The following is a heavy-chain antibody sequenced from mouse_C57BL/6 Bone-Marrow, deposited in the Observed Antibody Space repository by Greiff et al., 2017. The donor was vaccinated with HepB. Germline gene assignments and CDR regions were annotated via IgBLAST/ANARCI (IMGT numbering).Heavy chain of an antibody. CDR3: ARAYYSNYVFAY. V-gene: IGHV1-50*01. Sequence: QVQLQQPGAELVKPGASVKLSCKASGYTFTSYWMQWVKQRPGQGLEWIGEIDPSDSYTNYNQKFKGKATLTVDTSSSTAYMQRSSLTSEDSAVYYCARAYYSNYVFAYWGQGTLVTVSA. CDR1: GYTFTSYW. D-gene: IGHD2-5*01. CDR2: IDPSDSYT. J-gene: IGHJ3*01.